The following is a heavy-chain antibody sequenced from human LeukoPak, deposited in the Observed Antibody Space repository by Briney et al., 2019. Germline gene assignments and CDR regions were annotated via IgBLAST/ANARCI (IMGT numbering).Heavy chain of an antibody. J-gene: IGHJ4*02. Sequence: ASVKVSCKASGYTFTDFYMHWVRQAPGQGLEWMGIIKPSDGTTGYAQKFQGRVTMTRDTSTSTVYMELSSLRSEDTALYYCVREEEGGIFDYWGQGTLVTVSS. V-gene: IGHV1-46*01. CDR3: VREEEGGIFDY. CDR2: IKPSDGTT. CDR1: GYTFTDFY. D-gene: IGHD3-16*01.